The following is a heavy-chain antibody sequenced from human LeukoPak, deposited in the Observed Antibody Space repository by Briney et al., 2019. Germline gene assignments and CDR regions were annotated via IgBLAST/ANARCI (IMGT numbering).Heavy chain of an antibody. J-gene: IGHJ5*02. CDR3: ARGGSGGWFDP. Sequence: SETLSLTCTVSGYSISSGYYWGWIRQPPEKGLEWLGSMYHSGSTYYNPSLKGRVTISIDTSKNQFSLELTSVTAADTAVYYCARGGSGGWFDPWGQGTLVTVSS. D-gene: IGHD3-10*01. CDR2: MYHSGST. CDR1: GYSISSGYY. V-gene: IGHV4-38-2*02.